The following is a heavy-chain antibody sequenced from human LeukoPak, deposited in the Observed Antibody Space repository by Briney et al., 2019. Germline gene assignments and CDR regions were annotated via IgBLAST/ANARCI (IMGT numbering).Heavy chain of an antibody. CDR3: AKTSYSSSFDY. V-gene: IGHV3-64D*06. CDR1: GFTFSSYA. Sequence: PGGSLRLSCSASGFTFSSYAMHWVRQAPGKGLEYVSAISSNGGSTYYADSVKGRFTISRDNSKNTLYLQMSSLRAEDTAVYYCAKTSYSSSFDYWGQGTLVTVSS. D-gene: IGHD6-13*01. J-gene: IGHJ4*02. CDR2: ISSNGGST.